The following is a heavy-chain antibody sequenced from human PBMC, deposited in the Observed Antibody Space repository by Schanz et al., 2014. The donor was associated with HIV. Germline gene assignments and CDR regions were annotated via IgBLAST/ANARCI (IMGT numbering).Heavy chain of an antibody. CDR3: AREPSFSGLDV. CDR1: GGTFSGHG. D-gene: IGHD6-6*01. CDR2: FNPNSGGR. Sequence: QVQLVQSGAEVKKPGSSVKVSCQASGGTFSGHGISWVRQAPGQGLEWMGWFNPNSGGRIYPQKFEGRVTMTRDTSISTAYMELSSLRYDDTAVYYCAREPSFSGLDVWGQGTTVIVSS. V-gene: IGHV1-2*02. J-gene: IGHJ6*02.